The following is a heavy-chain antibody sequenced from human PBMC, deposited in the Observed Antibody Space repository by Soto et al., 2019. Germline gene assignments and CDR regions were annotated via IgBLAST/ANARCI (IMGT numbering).Heavy chain of an antibody. J-gene: IGHJ5*02. CDR2: ISSSSSYI. V-gene: IGHV3-21*01. D-gene: IGHD2-2*01. CDR3: ARDGGYCIIPSCSWWFHP. CDR1: GFTFSRCS. Sequence: GGSLRLSCAASGFTFSRCSMNWVRQAPGKGLEWVSSISSSSSYIYYAASVKGRFTISRDNAKNSLYLQMNSLRAEDTAVYYLARDGGYCIIPSCSWWFHPWRQGSLFTL.